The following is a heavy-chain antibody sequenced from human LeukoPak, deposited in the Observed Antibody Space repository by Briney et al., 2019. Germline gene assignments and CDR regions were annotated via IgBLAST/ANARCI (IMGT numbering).Heavy chain of an antibody. D-gene: IGHD1-26*01. Sequence: ASVKVSCKASGGTFSSYAISWVRQAPGQGLEWMGGIIPIFGTANYAQKFQGRVTITADESTSTAYMELSSLRSEDTAVYYCARGVGATHVSYDAFDIWGQGRTVTVSA. CDR2: IIPIFGTA. CDR3: ARGVGATHVSYDAFDI. V-gene: IGHV1-69*13. CDR1: GGTFSSYA. J-gene: IGHJ3*02.